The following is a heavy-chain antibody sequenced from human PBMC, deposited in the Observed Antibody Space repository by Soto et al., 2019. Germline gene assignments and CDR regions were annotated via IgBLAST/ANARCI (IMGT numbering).Heavy chain of an antibody. J-gene: IGHJ4*02. V-gene: IGHV4-39*01. D-gene: IGHD6-19*01. CDR3: ARLGSSGWYQGSYFDY. CDR2: IPFSGST. Sequence: QLQLQESGPGLVKPSETLSLTCTIPGGSISRNNHYWGWIRQSPGKGLEWIGSIPFSGSTNYNPSLKSRVTISLETSMNQFSLSMSSVTAADTAVFYCARLGSSGWYQGSYFDYWGQGILVTVSS. CDR1: GGSISRNNHY.